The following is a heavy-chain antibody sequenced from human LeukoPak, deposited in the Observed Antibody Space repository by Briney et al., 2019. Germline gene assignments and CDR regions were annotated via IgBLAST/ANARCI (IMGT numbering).Heavy chain of an antibody. D-gene: IGHD5-18*01. CDR1: GGSIGSYY. J-gene: IGHJ4*02. CDR3: AGSNTAMVTLGY. CDR2: IYYSGST. Sequence: SETLSLTCTVSGGSIGSYYWSWIRQPPGKGLEWIGYIYYSGSTNYNPSLKSRVTISVDTSKNQFSLKLSSVTAADTAVYYCAGSNTAMVTLGYWGQGTLVTVSS. V-gene: IGHV4-59*01.